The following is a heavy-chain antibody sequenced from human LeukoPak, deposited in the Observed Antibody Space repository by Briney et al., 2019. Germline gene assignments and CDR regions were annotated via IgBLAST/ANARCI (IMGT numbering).Heavy chain of an antibody. CDR2: IYYSGST. D-gene: IGHD3-3*01. Sequence: PSETLSLTCSVSAGSISTYYWSWIRQPPGKGLEWIGYIYYSGSTNYNPSLKSRVTISVDTSKNQFSLKLSSVTAADTAVYYCARAFSRGHYDFWGQGTLVTVSS. J-gene: IGHJ4*02. CDR3: ARAFSRGHYDF. CDR1: AGSISTYY. V-gene: IGHV4-59*01.